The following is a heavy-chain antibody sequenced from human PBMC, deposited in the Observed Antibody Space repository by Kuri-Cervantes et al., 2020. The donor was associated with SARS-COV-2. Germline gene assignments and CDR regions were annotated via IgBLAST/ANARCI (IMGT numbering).Heavy chain of an antibody. D-gene: IGHD3-22*01. CDR2: ISSSSSTI. Sequence: SCAASGFTFSSYSMNWVRPAPGKGLEWVSYISSSSSTIYYADSVKGRFTISRDNAKNSLYLQMNSLRAEDTAVYYCSRTYDSSGSLYYYYYMDVWGKGTTVTVSS. V-gene: IGHV3-48*01. CDR3: SRTYDSSGSLYYYYYMDV. CDR1: GFTFSSYS. J-gene: IGHJ6*03.